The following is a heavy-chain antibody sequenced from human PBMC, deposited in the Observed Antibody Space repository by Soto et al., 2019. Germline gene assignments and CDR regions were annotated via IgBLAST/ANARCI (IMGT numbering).Heavy chain of an antibody. J-gene: IGHJ4*02. CDR1: GFTFSDHY. Sequence: PGGSLRLSCAASGFTFSDHYMDWVRQAPGKGLEWVGRTRNKANSYTTEYAASVKGRFTISRDDSKNSLYLQMNSLKTEDTAVYYCARVDSSGYYDDHFDYWGQGTLVTVSS. CDR3: ARVDSSGYYDDHFDY. CDR2: TRNKANSYTT. D-gene: IGHD3-22*01. V-gene: IGHV3-72*01.